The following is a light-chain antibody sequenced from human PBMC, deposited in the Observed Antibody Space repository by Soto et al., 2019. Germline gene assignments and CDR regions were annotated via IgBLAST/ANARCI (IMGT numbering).Light chain of an antibody. V-gene: IGKV1-16*02. J-gene: IGKJ4*01. CDR3: QQYDVYPLT. Sequence: DIQMTQSPPSLSASVGDSVTITCRASQGIRNNLAWLQQKPGKAPKSLIYGVSTLQSGVPSKFSGSGSGTVFTLTISSLQPEDFATYYCQQYDVYPLTFGGGTKVEIK. CDR2: GVS. CDR1: QGIRNN.